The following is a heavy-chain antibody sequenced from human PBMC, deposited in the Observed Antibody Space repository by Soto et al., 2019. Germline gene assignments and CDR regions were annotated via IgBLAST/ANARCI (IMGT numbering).Heavy chain of an antibody. CDR2: GCDSGRT. D-gene: IGHD5-12*01. CDR1: GVSISSVAYY. Sequence: SETLSLTCTVSGVSISSVAYYWSWIRQEPGKGLEWVGNGCDSGRTYYNPSLKSRFTLSGDKSKNPLSLTLRSVNAEDTAMYYCASVQGSASESSFDFWGRGTLVTVSS. J-gene: IGHJ4*02. CDR3: ASVQGSASESSFDF. V-gene: IGHV4-31*03.